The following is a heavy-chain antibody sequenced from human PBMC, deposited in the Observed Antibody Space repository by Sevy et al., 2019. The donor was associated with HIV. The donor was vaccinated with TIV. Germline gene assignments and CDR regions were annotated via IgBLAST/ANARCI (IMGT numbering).Heavy chain of an antibody. J-gene: IGHJ6*02. V-gene: IGHV7-4-1*02. Sequence: ASVNVSCKASGYTFTSYVMNWVRQAPGQGLEWMGWINTNTGNPTYAQGFTGRFVFSLHTSVSTAYLQISSLKAEDTAVYYCARGECSSSSCYYYYGMDVWGQGATVTVSS. CDR2: INTNTGNP. D-gene: IGHD2-2*01. CDR3: ARGECSSSSCYYYYGMDV. CDR1: GYTFTSYV.